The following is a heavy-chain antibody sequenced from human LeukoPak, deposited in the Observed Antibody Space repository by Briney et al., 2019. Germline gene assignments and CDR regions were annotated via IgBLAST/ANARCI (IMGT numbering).Heavy chain of an antibody. Sequence: ASLRISCRGSGYSSTSYWINWVRQMPGKGLEWMGIINPGDSDTRYSPSFQGQVTISADKSINTAYLQWSSLKASDTAIYYCARHDRAYYADAGMDVWGQGTTVTVSS. V-gene: IGHV5-51*01. D-gene: IGHD2/OR15-2a*01. CDR1: GYSSTSYW. CDR2: INPGDSDT. CDR3: ARHDRAYYADAGMDV. J-gene: IGHJ6*02.